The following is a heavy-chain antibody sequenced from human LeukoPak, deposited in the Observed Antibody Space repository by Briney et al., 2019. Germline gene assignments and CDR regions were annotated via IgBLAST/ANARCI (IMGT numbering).Heavy chain of an antibody. Sequence: GGSLRLSCAASGFTFSSYGMHWVRQAPGKGLEWVAVIWYDGSNKYYADSVKGRFTISRDNSKNTLYLQMNSLRAEDTAVYYCARVGVYQLQDAFDIWGQGTMVTVSS. CDR3: ARVGVYQLQDAFDI. V-gene: IGHV3-33*01. D-gene: IGHD2-2*01. CDR2: IWYDGSNK. CDR1: GFTFSSYG. J-gene: IGHJ3*02.